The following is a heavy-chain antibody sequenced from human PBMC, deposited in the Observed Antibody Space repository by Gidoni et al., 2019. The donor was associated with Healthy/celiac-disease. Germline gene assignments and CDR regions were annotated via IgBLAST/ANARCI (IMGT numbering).Heavy chain of an antibody. D-gene: IGHD3-22*01. Sequence: QVQLVQPGAGVQPPGPSVTVPCTASAYTFTGYYMHWVRQAPGQGLEWMGWINPNSGGTNSAQKFQGRVTMTRDTSISTAYMELSSLRSDDTAVYYCANYDSSGYPIGWGQGTLVTVSS. J-gene: IGHJ4*02. CDR2: INPNSGGT. CDR1: AYTFTGYY. V-gene: IGHV1-2*02. CDR3: ANYDSSGYPIG.